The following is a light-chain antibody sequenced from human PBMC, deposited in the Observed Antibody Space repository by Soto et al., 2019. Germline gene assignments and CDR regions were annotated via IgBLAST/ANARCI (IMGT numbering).Light chain of an antibody. V-gene: IGKV1-5*01. Sequence: DAQLTQSPSSLSAYFGPRVTITCRANQSVTTWLAWYQQKPGTAHKLLIYDAYYLEAGVQSRFSGSGSGTEFTLTITSLQPDDCATYYCKQYNSYWNTFGQGTKVDIK. CDR3: KQYNSYWNT. CDR1: QSVTTW. CDR2: DAY. J-gene: IGKJ2*01.